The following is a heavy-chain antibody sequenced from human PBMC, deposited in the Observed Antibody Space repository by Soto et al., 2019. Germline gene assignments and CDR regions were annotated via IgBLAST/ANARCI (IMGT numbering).Heavy chain of an antibody. CDR1: GCTFSNAW. Sequence: PGGSLRLSCAASGCTFSNAWMNWVRQAPGKGLEWVGRIKSKTDGGTTDYAAPVKGRFTISRDDSKNTLYLQWSSLKASDTAMYYCARHEGIAELNWLDPWGQGTLVTVSS. J-gene: IGHJ5*02. V-gene: IGHV3-15*07. CDR3: ARHEGIAELNWLDP. CDR2: IKSKTDGGTT. D-gene: IGHD6-13*01.